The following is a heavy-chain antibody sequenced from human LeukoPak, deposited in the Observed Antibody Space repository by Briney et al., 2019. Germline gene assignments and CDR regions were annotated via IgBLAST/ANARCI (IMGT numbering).Heavy chain of an antibody. CDR2: IIPIFGTA. D-gene: IGHD6-13*01. CDR1: GGTFSSYA. CDR3: ARAGSRWGYSSNWFDP. Sequence: GASVKVSCKASGGTFSSYAISWVRQAPGQGLEWMGGIIPIFGTANCAQKFQGRVTITADESTSTAYMELSSLRSEDTAVYYCARAGSRWGYSSNWFDPWGQGTLVTVSS. V-gene: IGHV1-69*13. J-gene: IGHJ5*02.